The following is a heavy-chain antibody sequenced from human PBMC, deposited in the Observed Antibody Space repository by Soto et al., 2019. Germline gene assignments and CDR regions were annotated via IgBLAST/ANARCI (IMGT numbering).Heavy chain of an antibody. D-gene: IGHD1-26*01. CDR3: ARGSEVGATLFDY. CDR1: GGSISSGGYY. CDR2: IYYSGST. J-gene: IGHJ4*02. Sequence: QVQLQESGPGLVKPSQTLSLTCTVSGGSISSGGYYWSWIRQHPGKGLEWIGYIYYSGSTYYNPSLKSRVTISVDTAKNQFSLKLSSVTAADTAVYYCARGSEVGATLFDYWGQGTLVTVSS. V-gene: IGHV4-31*03.